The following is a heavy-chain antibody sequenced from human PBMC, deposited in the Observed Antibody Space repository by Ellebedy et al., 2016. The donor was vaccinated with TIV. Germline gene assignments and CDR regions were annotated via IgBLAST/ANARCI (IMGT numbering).Heavy chain of an antibody. D-gene: IGHD3-22*01. CDR1: GGSISSSPS. Sequence: SETLSLTXAVSGGSISSSPSWGWVRRPQGGGLEWIGEVSHSGNIKYNPSLESRVTISMDKSKNQFSLGLNSVTAADTAVYYCARSIGYFSLDYWGQGTLVTVSS. J-gene: IGHJ4*02. CDR2: VSHSGNI. V-gene: IGHV4-4*02. CDR3: ARSIGYFSLDY.